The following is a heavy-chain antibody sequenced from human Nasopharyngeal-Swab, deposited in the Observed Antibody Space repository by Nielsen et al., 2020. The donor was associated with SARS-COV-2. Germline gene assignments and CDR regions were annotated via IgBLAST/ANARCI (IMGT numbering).Heavy chain of an antibody. Sequence: SETLSLTCAVSGGSISSGGYSWSWIRQPPGKGLEWIGYIYHSGSTYYNPSLKSRVTISVDRSKNQFSLKLSSVTAADTAVYYCASSSGSYSFDYWGQGTLVTVSS. CDR2: IYHSGST. D-gene: IGHD1-26*01. CDR3: ASSSGSYSFDY. V-gene: IGHV4-30-2*01. J-gene: IGHJ4*02. CDR1: GGSISSGGYS.